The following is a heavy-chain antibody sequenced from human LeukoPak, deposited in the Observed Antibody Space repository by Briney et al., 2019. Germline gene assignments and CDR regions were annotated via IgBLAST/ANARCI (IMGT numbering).Heavy chain of an antibody. CDR3: ARDPGGQQLVSPSSGGDY. CDR2: INAGNGNT. D-gene: IGHD6-13*01. Sequence: GASVKVSCKASGYTFTSYAMHWVRQAPGQRLEWMGWINAGNGNTKYSQKFQGRVTITRDTSASTAYMELSSLRSEDTAVYYCARDPGGQQLVSPSSGGDYWGQGTLVTVSS. CDR1: GYTFTSYA. J-gene: IGHJ4*02. V-gene: IGHV1-3*01.